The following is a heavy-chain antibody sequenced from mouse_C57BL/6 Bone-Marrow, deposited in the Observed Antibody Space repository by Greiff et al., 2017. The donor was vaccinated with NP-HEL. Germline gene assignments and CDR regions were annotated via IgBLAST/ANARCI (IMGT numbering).Heavy chain of an antibody. Sequence: VQLQQSGAELARPGASVKLSCKASGYTFTSYGISWVKQRTGQGLEWIGEIYPRSGNTYYNEKFKGKATLTADKSSSTAYMELRSLTSEDSAVYYCTRWSPYYYGSSKDYFDYWGQGTTLTVSS. V-gene: IGHV1-81*01. CDR3: TRWSPYYYGSSKDYFDY. CDR2: IYPRSGNT. J-gene: IGHJ2*01. CDR1: GYTFTSYG. D-gene: IGHD1-1*01.